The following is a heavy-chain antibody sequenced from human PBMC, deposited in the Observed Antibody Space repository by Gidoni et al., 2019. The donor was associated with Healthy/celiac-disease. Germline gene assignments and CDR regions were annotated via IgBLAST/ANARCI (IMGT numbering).Heavy chain of an antibody. CDR3: ARAGVVTAMVYYYYYYMDV. CDR2: ISYDGSNK. J-gene: IGHJ6*03. Sequence: QVQLVESGGGVVQPGRSLRLSFASSGFPFSSYAMHWVRQAPGKGLEWVAVISYDGSNKYYADSVKGRFTISRDNSKNTLYLQMNSLRAEDTAVYYCARAGVVTAMVYYYYYYMDVWGKGTTVTVSS. CDR1: GFPFSSYA. V-gene: IGHV3-30-3*01. D-gene: IGHD5-18*01.